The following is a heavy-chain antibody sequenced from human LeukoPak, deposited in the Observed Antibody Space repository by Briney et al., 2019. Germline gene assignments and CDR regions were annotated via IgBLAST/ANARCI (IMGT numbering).Heavy chain of an antibody. CDR2: IFYSGST. Sequence: PGGSLRLSCAASGFTFSSYNMNWVRQAPGKALEWIGNIFYSGSTYYSPSLKSRVTISLDTSRNQFSLKLNSVTAADTAVYYCAKSNGYGLIDIWGQGTMVTVSS. D-gene: IGHD3-22*01. CDR3: AKSNGYGLIDI. V-gene: IGHV4-59*12. CDR1: GFTFSSYN. J-gene: IGHJ3*02.